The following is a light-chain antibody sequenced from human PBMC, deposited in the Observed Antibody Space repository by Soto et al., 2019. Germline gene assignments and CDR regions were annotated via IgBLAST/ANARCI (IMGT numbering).Light chain of an antibody. CDR2: DVT. CDR1: SSDVGGYNY. J-gene: IGLJ2*01. Sequence: QSVLTQPASVSGSPGQSITISCTGTSSDVGGYNYVSWYQQHPGKAPKLMIYDVTNRPSGVSNRFSGSKSGNTASLTISGLQAEDEADYYCSSYTSSSVVFGEGTKLTAL. CDR3: SSYTSSSVV. V-gene: IGLV2-14*01.